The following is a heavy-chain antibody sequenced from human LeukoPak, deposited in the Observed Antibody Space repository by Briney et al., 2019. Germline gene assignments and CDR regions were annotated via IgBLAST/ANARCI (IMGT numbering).Heavy chain of an antibody. Sequence: GGSLRLSCAASGFTFSSYEMNWVRQAPGKGLEWVSYISSGSTIYYADSVKGRFTISRDNAKNSLYLQMNSLRAEDTAVYYCARVDGYYDSSGYYSYWGQGTLVTVSS. V-gene: IGHV3-48*03. CDR1: GFTFSSYE. J-gene: IGHJ4*02. CDR3: ARVDGYYDSSGYYSY. CDR2: ISSGSTI. D-gene: IGHD3-22*01.